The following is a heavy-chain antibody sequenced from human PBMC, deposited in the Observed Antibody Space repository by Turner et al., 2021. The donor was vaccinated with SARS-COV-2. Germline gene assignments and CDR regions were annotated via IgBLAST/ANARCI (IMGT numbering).Heavy chain of an antibody. CDR2: ISYDGRNK. D-gene: IGHD3-22*01. CDR3: AGIQSYDRSDYYGMDV. Sequence: HVQLVESGGALVHPGRSLRLSSAASGFPFSSYAMNWVRQAPGKGQGWVAVISYDGRNKDYADSVKGRITISRDNSKNTLYLQMNSLRAEDTAVYYCAGIQSYDRSDYYGMDVWGQGTTVTVSS. J-gene: IGHJ6*02. V-gene: IGHV3-30*04. CDR1: GFPFSSYA.